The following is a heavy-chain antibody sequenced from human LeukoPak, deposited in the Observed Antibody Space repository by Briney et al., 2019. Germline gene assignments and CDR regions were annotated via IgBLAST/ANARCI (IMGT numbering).Heavy chain of an antibody. CDR3: ARAGDTAMVTFDY. V-gene: IGHV1-69*13. D-gene: IGHD5-18*01. Sequence: VASVKVSCKASGGTFSSYAISWVRQAPGQGLEWMGGIIPIFGTANYAQKFQGRVTITADESTSTAYMELSSLRSEDTAVYYCARAGDTAMVTFDYWGQGTLVTVSS. CDR1: GGTFSSYA. CDR2: IIPIFGTA. J-gene: IGHJ4*02.